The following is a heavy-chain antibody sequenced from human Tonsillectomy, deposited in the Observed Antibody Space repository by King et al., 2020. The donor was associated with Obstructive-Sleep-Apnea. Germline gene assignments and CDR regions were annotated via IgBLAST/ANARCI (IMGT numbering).Heavy chain of an antibody. Sequence: VQLQQWGAGLLKPSETLSLTCAVFGGSFSDYFWSWICQPPGKGLEWIGEINHSGSTNYNPSLKSRVTISVDTSKNQFSLKLNSVTAADTAVYYCARGSGAAAVNWFDPWGQGALVTVSS. CDR2: INHSGST. CDR1: GGSFSDYF. V-gene: IGHV4-34*01. J-gene: IGHJ5*02. D-gene: IGHD6-13*01. CDR3: ARGSGAAAVNWFDP.